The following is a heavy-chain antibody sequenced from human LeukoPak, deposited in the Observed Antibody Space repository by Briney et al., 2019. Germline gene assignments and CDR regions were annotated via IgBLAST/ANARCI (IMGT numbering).Heavy chain of an antibody. Sequence: SETLSLTCTVSGGSISSSSYYWGWMRQPPGKGREWIGSIYYSGSTYYNPSLKSRVTISVDTSKNQFSLKLSSVTAADTAVYYCARLLPIGPAGAFDIWGQGTMVTVSS. V-gene: IGHV4-39*01. D-gene: IGHD3-10*01. J-gene: IGHJ3*02. CDR2: IYYSGST. CDR1: GGSISSSSYY. CDR3: ARLLPIGPAGAFDI.